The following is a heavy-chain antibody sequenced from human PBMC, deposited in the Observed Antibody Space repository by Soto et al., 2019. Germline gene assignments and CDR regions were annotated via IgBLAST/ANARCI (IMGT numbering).Heavy chain of an antibody. CDR3: ARAYGSGSYVHVY. CDR2: IKQDGSEK. D-gene: IGHD3-10*01. J-gene: IGHJ4*02. V-gene: IGHV3-7*01. CDR1: GFTFSSYW. Sequence: TGGSLRLSCAASGFTFSSYWMSWVRQAPGKGLEWVTNIKQDGSEKYYVDSVKGRFTISRDNAKNSLYLQMNSLRAEYTAVYYCARAYGSGSYVHVYWGQGTLVTVSS.